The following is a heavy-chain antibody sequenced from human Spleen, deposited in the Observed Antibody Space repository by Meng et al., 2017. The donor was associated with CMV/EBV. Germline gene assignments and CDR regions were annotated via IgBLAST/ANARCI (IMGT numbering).Heavy chain of an antibody. Sequence: GESLKISCAASGFTSSHSGMHWVRQAPGKGLEWVAVKWDDGNNKNCANSENGQSTITRDNSKNTLYLQMNSLRADDTAVYYCAKEGSFDSVDPWGQGTLVTVSS. J-gene: IGHJ5*02. CDR1: GFTSSHSG. V-gene: IGHV3-33*06. CDR2: KWDDGNNK. D-gene: IGHD3-10*01. CDR3: AKEGSFDSVDP.